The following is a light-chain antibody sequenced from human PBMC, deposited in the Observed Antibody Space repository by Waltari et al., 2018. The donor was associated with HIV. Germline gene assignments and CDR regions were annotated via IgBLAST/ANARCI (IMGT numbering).Light chain of an antibody. Sequence: SALTQPPSVSASLGQSVTISCNGPTSDIGAYNRVSWYPQYPGTAPKLTIYEGTHRPSGVPFRFSGSKSGNAASLTISGLQADDEADYYCSSYTTSSTWVFGGGTMLPVL. V-gene: IGLV2-18*02. CDR3: SSYTTSSTWV. CDR2: EGT. CDR1: TSDIGAYNR. J-gene: IGLJ3*02.